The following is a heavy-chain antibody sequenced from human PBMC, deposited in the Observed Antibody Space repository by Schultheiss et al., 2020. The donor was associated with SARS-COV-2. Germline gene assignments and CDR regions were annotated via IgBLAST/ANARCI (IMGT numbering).Heavy chain of an antibody. J-gene: IGHJ5*02. D-gene: IGHD3-10*01. Sequence: GGSLRLSCAASGFTFSDYYMSRIRQAPGKGLEWVSYISSSGSTKYYADSVKGRFTISRDNAKNSLYLQMNSLRAEDTAVYYCVRAQGSGSACNWFDPWGQGTLVTV. CDR2: ISSSGSTK. CDR3: VRAQGSGSACNWFDP. CDR1: GFTFSDYY. V-gene: IGHV3-11*04.